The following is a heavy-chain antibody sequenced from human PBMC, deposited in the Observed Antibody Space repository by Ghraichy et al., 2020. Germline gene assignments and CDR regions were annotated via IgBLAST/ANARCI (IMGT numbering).Heavy chain of an antibody. CDR1: GGSISSSSYY. D-gene: IGHD1/OR15-1a*01. CDR2: IYYSGTT. CDR3: ARLLGNNWNNY. Sequence: SQTLSLTCTVSGGSISSSSYYWGWIRQPPGKGLEWIGSIYYSGTTYYNPSLKSRVTISVDTSKNQFSLKLSSVTAADTAVYYCARLLGNNWNNYWGQGTLVTVSS. J-gene: IGHJ4*02. V-gene: IGHV4-39*07.